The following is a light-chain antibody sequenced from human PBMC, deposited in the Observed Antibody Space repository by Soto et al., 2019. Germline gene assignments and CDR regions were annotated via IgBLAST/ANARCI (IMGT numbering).Light chain of an antibody. V-gene: IGKV3-15*01. CDR1: QSVGTK. Sequence: EVVMTQSPAALSVSPGERATLSCRASQSVGTKLAWYQQKPGQAPRLLMYGASTRATGIPDRFTGSGSGTDFTLTISSLQSEDFAVYYCQQYNEWPPWTFGQGTKVEVQ. CDR3: QQYNEWPPWT. CDR2: GAS. J-gene: IGKJ1*01.